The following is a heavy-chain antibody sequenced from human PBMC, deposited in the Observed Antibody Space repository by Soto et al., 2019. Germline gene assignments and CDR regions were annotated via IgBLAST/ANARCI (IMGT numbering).Heavy chain of an antibody. CDR2: ICISSSSI. V-gene: IGHV3-48*01. Sequence: EVQLVESGGGLVQPGGSLRLSCAASGFTFSSYCMSWVRQAPGKGLEWVSFICISSSSIYYADSVKGRFTISRDKAQNSLYLQMNSLRAEDTAVYYCAIDFPRIDVLGQGTLVTVSS. J-gene: IGHJ4*02. CDR3: AIDFPRIDV. CDR1: GFTFSSYC.